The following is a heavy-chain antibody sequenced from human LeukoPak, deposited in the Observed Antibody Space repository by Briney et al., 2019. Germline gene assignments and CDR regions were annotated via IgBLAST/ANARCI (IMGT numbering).Heavy chain of an antibody. V-gene: IGHV3-48*02. CDR1: GFTFSTYG. CDR2: ISSGSSTI. D-gene: IGHD6-13*01. Sequence: GGPLRLSCAASGFTFSTYGMNWVRQAPGKGLEWVSYISSGSSTIYYADSVKGRFTISRDNAKNSLYLQVNSLRDEDTAVYYCARGRAGYYYDYWGQGTLVTVSS. CDR3: ARGRAGYYYDY. J-gene: IGHJ4*02.